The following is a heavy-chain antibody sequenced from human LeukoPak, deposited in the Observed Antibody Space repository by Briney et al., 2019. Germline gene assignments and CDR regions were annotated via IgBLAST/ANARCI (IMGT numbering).Heavy chain of an antibody. CDR3: AKVAHYYYGSESYYFFEH. CDR1: GFTFSSYG. CDR2: ISGSGGST. V-gene: IGHV3-23*01. D-gene: IGHD3-10*01. Sequence: TGGSLRLSCAASGFTFSSYGMSWVRQAPGKGLEWVSAISGSGGSTYYADSVKGRFTISRDNSKNTLYLQMNSLRAEDTATYYCAKVAHYYYGSESYYFFEHWGQGTPVTASS. J-gene: IGHJ4*02.